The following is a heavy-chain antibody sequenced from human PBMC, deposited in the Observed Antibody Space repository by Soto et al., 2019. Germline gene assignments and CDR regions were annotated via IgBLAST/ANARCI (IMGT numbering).Heavy chain of an antibody. CDR3: AEGGFYDGFDY. Sequence: GGSLRLSCAASGFTFNKFAMTWVRQAPGKGLEWVSTVTDSGGTTYYADSVKGRFTISRDNSKNTLFLQMSSLRVEDTALYYCAEGGFYDGFDYWGQGILVTVSS. CDR2: VTDSGGTT. V-gene: IGHV3-23*01. D-gene: IGHD5-12*01. J-gene: IGHJ4*02. CDR1: GFTFNKFA.